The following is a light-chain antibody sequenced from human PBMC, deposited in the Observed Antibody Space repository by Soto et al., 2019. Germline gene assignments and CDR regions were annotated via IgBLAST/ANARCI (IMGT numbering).Light chain of an antibody. Sequence: EILMTQSPSTLSLSPGERATLSCRASQSVNSNLAWYQQKAAQAPRLLIYGTSTRATGIPARFSGSGSGTEFTLTISSPQSEDFEVYYCQQYNNWPQTFGQGTKVDIK. V-gene: IGKV3-15*01. J-gene: IGKJ1*01. CDR2: GTS. CDR3: QQYNNWPQT. CDR1: QSVNSN.